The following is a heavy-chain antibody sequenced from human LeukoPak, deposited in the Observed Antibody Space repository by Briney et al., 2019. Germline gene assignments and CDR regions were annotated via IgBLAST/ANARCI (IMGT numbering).Heavy chain of an antibody. CDR3: ASLPRGSSSWYSRYFDY. J-gene: IGHJ4*02. D-gene: IGHD6-13*01. CDR1: AGSFSGYY. Sequence: KPSETLSLTCSVYAGSFSGYYWSWIPQRPGKELVWIGEINHSGSTNYNPSLKSRVTISVDTSKNQFSLKLSSVTAADTAVYYCASLPRGSSSWYSRYFDYWGQGTLVTVSS. CDR2: INHSGST. V-gene: IGHV4-34*01.